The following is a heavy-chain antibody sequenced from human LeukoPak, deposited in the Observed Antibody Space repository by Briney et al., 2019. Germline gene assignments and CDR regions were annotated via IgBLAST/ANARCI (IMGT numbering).Heavy chain of an antibody. Sequence: SETLSLTCTVSGGSISSSTYYWGWIRQPPGKGLEWIGSIYYSGSTYYNPSLKSRVTISVDTSKNHFSLKLSSVTAADTAVYYCTRHRSGSRDYYFDYWGQRTLVTVSS. V-gene: IGHV4-39*01. CDR1: GGSISSSTYY. CDR3: TRHRSGSRDYYFDY. CDR2: IYYSGST. D-gene: IGHD2-15*01. J-gene: IGHJ4*02.